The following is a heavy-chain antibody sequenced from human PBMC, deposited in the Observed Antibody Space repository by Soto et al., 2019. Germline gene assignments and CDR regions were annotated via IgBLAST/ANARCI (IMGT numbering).Heavy chain of an antibody. Sequence: QVQLVESGGGVVQPGRSLRLSCAASGFTFSSYAMHWVRQAPGKGLEWVAVISYDGSNKFYADSVKGRFTISRDNYKHTMDLQLNRLRTEDTAAYYCARGSVKRLVGATGGGWNYWGQGTLVTVSS. V-gene: IGHV3-30-3*01. D-gene: IGHD1-26*01. CDR1: GFTFSSYA. CDR3: ARGSVKRLVGATGGGWNY. CDR2: ISYDGSNK. J-gene: IGHJ4*02.